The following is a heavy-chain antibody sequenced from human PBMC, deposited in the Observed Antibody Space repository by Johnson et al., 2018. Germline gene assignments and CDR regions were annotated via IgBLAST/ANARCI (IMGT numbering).Heavy chain of an antibody. CDR1: GFTFSDYY. V-gene: IGHV3-11*01. Sequence: QVQLVQSGGGLVKPGGSLRLSCAASGFTFSDYYMTWIRQAPGKGLECVSYISSSGTTIYYADSVKGRFTISRDNAKNSLYLQMNSLRAEDTAVYYCAGPQRYSSSWYLYFQHWGQGTLVAVSS. D-gene: IGHD6-13*01. J-gene: IGHJ1*01. CDR3: AGPQRYSSSWYLYFQH. CDR2: ISSSGTTI.